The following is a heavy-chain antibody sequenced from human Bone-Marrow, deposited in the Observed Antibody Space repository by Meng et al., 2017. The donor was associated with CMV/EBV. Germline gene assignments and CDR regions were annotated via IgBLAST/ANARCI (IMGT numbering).Heavy chain of an antibody. Sequence: GGSLRLSCVASGFIFSDYWMSWVRQARGKGLEWVANIQQDGSTKNYVGSVKGRFTISRDNLRNSVYLQMNSLRDEDSAVYYCARAIGLGYWGQGTMVTVSS. CDR2: IQQDGSTK. V-gene: IGHV3-7*04. CDR1: GFIFSDYW. J-gene: IGHJ4*02. D-gene: IGHD6-19*01. CDR3: ARAIGLGY.